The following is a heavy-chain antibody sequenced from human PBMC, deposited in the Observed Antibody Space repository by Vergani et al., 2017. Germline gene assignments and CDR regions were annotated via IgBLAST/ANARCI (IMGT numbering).Heavy chain of an antibody. CDR2: IIPIFGTA. V-gene: IGHV1-69*01. J-gene: IGHJ3*02. CDR1: GGTFSSYA. CDR3: ARAFTRVVVTDAFDI. Sequence: QVQLVQSGAEVKKPGSSVKVSCKASGGTFSSYAISWVRQAPEQGLEWMGGIIPIFGTAHYAQKFQGRVTITADESTSTAYMELSSLRSEDTAVYYCARAFTRVVVTDAFDIWGQGTMVTVSS. D-gene: IGHD3-22*01.